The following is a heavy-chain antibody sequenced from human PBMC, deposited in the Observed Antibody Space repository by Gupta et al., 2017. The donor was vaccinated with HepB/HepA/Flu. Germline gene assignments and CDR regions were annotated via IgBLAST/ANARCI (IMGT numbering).Heavy chain of an antibody. CDR1: EFTFSDYY. D-gene: IGHD3-10*01. J-gene: IGHJ6*02. CDR3: ARDPRDYYTSGSPLYYGVDV. V-gene: IGHV3-11*01. CDR2: ISTSGTYI. Sequence: QVQLVESGGGLVKPGGSLRLSCAASEFTFSDYYMSWIRQAPGKGLEWVSHISTSGTYINYADSVKGRFTISRDNAKKSLFLQMNSLRVEDTAVYYCARDPRDYYTSGSPLYYGVDVWGLGTTVIVSS.